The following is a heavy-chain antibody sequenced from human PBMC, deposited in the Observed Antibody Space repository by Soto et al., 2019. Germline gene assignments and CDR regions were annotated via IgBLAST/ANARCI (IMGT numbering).Heavy chain of an antibody. CDR3: AHRHHLGGFDN. J-gene: IGHJ3*02. Sequence: QITLKESGPTMVKPTQTLTLTCTFSGFSLNTRAVCVGWICQPPGGALEWLALINWNDDERYCPSLKDRLTITNDTSKNHVVLTMTEIDPVETATYYSAHRHHLGGFDNWGQGASVTVSS. CDR1: GFSLNTRAVC. V-gene: IGHV2-5*01. CDR2: INWNDDE. D-gene: IGHD2-15*01.